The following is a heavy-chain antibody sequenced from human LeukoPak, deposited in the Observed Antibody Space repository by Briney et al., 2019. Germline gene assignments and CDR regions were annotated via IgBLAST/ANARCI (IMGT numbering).Heavy chain of an antibody. CDR1: GFTFSSYS. V-gene: IGHV3-30*18. D-gene: IGHD4-23*01. Sequence: GGSLRLSCAASGFTFSSYSMNWVRQAPGKGLEWVAVISYDGSNKYYADSVKGRFTISRDNSKNTLYLQMNSLRAEDTAVYYCAKDPTVVTPSGDYWGQGTLVTVSS. CDR3: AKDPTVVTPSGDY. J-gene: IGHJ4*02. CDR2: ISYDGSNK.